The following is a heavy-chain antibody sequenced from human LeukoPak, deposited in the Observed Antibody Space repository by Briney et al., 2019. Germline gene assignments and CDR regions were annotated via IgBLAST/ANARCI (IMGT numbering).Heavy chain of an antibody. D-gene: IGHD3-3*01. CDR1: GFTFSDYY. CDR2: ISSSGSTI. J-gene: IGHJ4*02. CDR3: AKVVRSSDFWSGLYYFDY. Sequence: GGSLRLSCAASGFTFSDYYMSWIRQAPGKGLEWVSYISSSGSTIYYADSVKGRFTISRDNSKNTLYLQMNSLRAEDTAVYYCAKVVRSSDFWSGLYYFDYWGQGTLVTVSS. V-gene: IGHV3-11*01.